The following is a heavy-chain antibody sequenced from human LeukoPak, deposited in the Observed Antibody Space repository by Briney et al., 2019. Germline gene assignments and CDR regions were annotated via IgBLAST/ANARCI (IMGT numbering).Heavy chain of an antibody. CDR3: ARVWLNFDY. Sequence: SETLSLTCAVYGGSFSGYYWIWIRQPPGKGLEWIGEINHSGSTNYNPSHKSRVTISVDTSKNQFSLKLSSVTAADTAVYYCARVWLNFDYWGQGTLVTVSS. V-gene: IGHV4-34*01. J-gene: IGHJ4*02. D-gene: IGHD5-18*01. CDR2: INHSGST. CDR1: GGSFSGYY.